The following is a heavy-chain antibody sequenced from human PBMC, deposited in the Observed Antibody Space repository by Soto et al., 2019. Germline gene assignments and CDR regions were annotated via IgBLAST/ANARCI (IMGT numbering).Heavy chain of an antibody. CDR1: GGSISSGGYY. CDR2: IYYSGST. D-gene: IGHD2-21*02. CDR3: ASAGVVTARDAFDI. J-gene: IGHJ3*02. V-gene: IGHV4-31*03. Sequence: SETLSLTCTVSGGSISSGGYYWSWIRQHPGKGLEWIGYIYYSGSTYYNPSLKSRVTISVDTSKNQFSLKLSSVTAADTAVYYCASAGVVTARDAFDIWGQGTMVTVSS.